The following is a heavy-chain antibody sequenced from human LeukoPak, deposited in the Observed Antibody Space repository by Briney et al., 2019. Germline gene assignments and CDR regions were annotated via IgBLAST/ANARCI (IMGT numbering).Heavy chain of an antibody. CDR2: IKQDGSAK. Sequence: GGSLRLSCAASGFTFSSYWMSWVRQAPGKGLEWVANIKQDGSAKYYVDSVKGRFTISRDNAKNSLYLQMNSLRAEDTAVYYCARGGGYYDSSGYYHNDAFDIWGQGTMVTVSS. J-gene: IGHJ3*02. CDR1: GFTFSSYW. D-gene: IGHD3-22*01. V-gene: IGHV3-7*01. CDR3: ARGGGYYDSSGYYHNDAFDI.